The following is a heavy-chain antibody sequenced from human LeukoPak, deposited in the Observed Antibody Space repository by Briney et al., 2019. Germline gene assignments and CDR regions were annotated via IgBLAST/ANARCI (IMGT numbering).Heavy chain of an antibody. CDR3: ARLTTVTTYYYYGMDV. J-gene: IGHJ6*02. CDR1: GGSISSGGYY. CDR2: IYYSGST. D-gene: IGHD4-11*01. Sequence: SETLSLTCTVFGGSISSGGYYWSWIRQHPGKGLEWIGYIYYSGSTYYNPSLKSRVTISVDTSKNQFSLKLSSVTAADTAVYYCARLTTVTTYYYYGMDVWGQGTTVTVSS. V-gene: IGHV4-31*03.